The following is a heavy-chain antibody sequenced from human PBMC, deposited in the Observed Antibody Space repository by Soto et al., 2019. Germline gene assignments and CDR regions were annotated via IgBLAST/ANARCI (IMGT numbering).Heavy chain of an antibody. D-gene: IGHD1-20*01. J-gene: IGHJ4*02. CDR1: GGSFSGYY. Sequence: SETLSLTCAVYGGSFSGYYWSWIRQPPGKGLEWIGEINHSGSTNYNPSLKSRVTISVDTSKNQFSLKLSSVTAADTAVYYCARERYNDLFDYWGQGTLVTVSS. CDR3: ARERYNDLFDY. CDR2: INHSGST. V-gene: IGHV4-34*01.